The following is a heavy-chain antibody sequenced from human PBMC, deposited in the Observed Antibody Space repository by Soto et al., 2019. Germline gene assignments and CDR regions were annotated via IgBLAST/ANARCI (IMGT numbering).Heavy chain of an antibody. CDR1: GVTFSSYG. CDR3: ARGVYCSSTSCSCFKCSAPYAEFYHH. V-gene: IGHV3-33*01. J-gene: IGHJ1*01. D-gene: IGHD2-2*01. CDR2: IWYDGSNK. Sequence: GGYLRLSCAASGVTFSSYGMHWGRQAPGKGLEWVAVIWYDGSNKYYADSVKGRFTISRDNSKNTLYLQMNSLRAEDTAVYYCARGVYCSSTSCSCFKCSAPYAEFYHHWGRGTFVLVSS.